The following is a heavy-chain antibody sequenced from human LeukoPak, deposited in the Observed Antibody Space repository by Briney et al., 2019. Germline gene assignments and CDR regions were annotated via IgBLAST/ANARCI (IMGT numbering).Heavy chain of an antibody. D-gene: IGHD3-3*01. V-gene: IGHV4-61*08. J-gene: IGHJ5*02. CDR3: ARNQPYDFWSGYYNNWFDP. Sequence: PSETLSLTCTVSGGSISSGGYYWSWIRQPPGKGLEWIVYIYYSGSTNYNPSLKSRVTISVDTSKNQFSLKLSSVTAADTAVYYCARNQPYDFWSGYYNNWFDPWGQGTLVTVSS. CDR1: GGSISSGGYY. CDR2: IYYSGST.